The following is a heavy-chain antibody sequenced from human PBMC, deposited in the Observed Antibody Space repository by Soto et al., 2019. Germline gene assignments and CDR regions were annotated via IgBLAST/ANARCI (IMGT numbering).Heavy chain of an antibody. V-gene: IGHV4-31*03. Sequence: QVQLQESGPGLVKPSQTLSLTCTVSGGSISSGGYYWSWIRQHPGKGLEWIGYIYYTGSTYYNPSLKSRVPLXVXPXXNQLPLKLSSVTAADTAVYYCATLYMVRGVRTFDYWGQGTLVTVSS. D-gene: IGHD3-10*01. J-gene: IGHJ4*02. CDR2: IYYTGST. CDR1: GGSISSGGYY. CDR3: ATLYMVRGVRTFDY.